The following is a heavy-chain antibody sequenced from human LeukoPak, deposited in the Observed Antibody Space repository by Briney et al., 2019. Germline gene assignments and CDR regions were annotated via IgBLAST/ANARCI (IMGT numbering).Heavy chain of an antibody. Sequence: GGSLRLSCAASGFTFGSYGMSWVRQAPGKGLEWVSFITSNADRTSYADSVEGRFTISRDNPRNTLYMQMNSLRDEDTALYYCAIMHGYYDGSGYWLQWGQGTLVTVSS. V-gene: IGHV3-23*01. J-gene: IGHJ1*01. CDR3: AIMHGYYDGSGYWLQ. CDR1: GFTFGSYG. CDR2: ITSNADRT. D-gene: IGHD3-22*01.